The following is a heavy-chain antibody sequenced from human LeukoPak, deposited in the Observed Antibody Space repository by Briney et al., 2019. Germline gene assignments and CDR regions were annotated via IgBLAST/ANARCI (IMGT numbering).Heavy chain of an antibody. D-gene: IGHD3-22*01. CDR1: GFTFSSYA. J-gene: IGHJ3*02. V-gene: IGHV3-23*01. CDR3: AKETMIVVVIPGDAFDI. Sequence: GGSLRLSCAASGFTFSSYAMSWVRRAPGKGLEWVSAISGSGGSTYYADSVKGRFTISRDNSKNTLYLQMNSLRAEDTAVYYCAKETMIVVVIPGDAFDIWGQGTMVTVSS. CDR2: ISGSGGST.